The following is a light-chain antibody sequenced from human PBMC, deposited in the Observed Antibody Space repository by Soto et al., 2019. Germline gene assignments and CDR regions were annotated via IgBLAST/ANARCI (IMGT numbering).Light chain of an antibody. V-gene: IGLV2-8*01. Sequence: QSALTQPPSASGSPGQSVTISCTGTSSDVGAYNYVSWYQQHPGKAPKLMVYDVSKRPSGVPDRFSGSKSGNTASLTVSGLQAEDEADYYCTSFAGNNDLGGFGGGTKVTVL. CDR3: TSFAGNNDLGG. CDR1: SSDVGAYNY. J-gene: IGLJ2*01. CDR2: DVS.